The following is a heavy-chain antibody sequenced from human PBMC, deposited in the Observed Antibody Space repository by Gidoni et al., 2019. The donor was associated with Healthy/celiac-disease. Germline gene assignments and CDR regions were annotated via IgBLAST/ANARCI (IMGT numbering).Heavy chain of an antibody. CDR1: GGSISSYY. Sequence: QVQLQESGPGLVKPSETLSLTCTVSGGSISSYYWSWIRQPPGKGLEWIGYIYYSGSTNYNPSLKSRVTISVDTSKNQFSLKLSSVTAADTAVYYCARRSWFGELLYEDAFDIWGQGTMVTVSS. J-gene: IGHJ3*02. CDR2: IYYSGST. CDR3: ARRSWFGELLYEDAFDI. V-gene: IGHV4-59*08. D-gene: IGHD3-10*01.